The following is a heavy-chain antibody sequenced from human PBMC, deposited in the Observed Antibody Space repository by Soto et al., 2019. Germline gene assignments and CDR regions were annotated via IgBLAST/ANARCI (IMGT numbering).Heavy chain of an antibody. J-gene: IGHJ4*02. Sequence: ASVKVSCKASGYTFTSYGISWVRQAPGQGLEWMGWVSAYNGNTNYAQKLQGRVTMTTDTSTSSAYMELRSLRSDDTAVYYCARDLSLSYSSSWYDYWGQGTLVTVSS. CDR3: ARDLSLSYSSSWYDY. CDR2: VSAYNGNT. CDR1: GYTFTSYG. V-gene: IGHV1-18*04. D-gene: IGHD6-13*01.